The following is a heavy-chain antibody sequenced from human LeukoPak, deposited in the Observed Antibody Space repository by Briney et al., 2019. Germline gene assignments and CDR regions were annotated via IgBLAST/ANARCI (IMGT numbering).Heavy chain of an antibody. J-gene: IGHJ6*02. V-gene: IGHV3-15*01. CDR2: IKSKTDGGTT. Sequence: GGSLRLSCAASGFTFSNAWMNWVRQAPGKGLEWVGRIKSKTDGGTTGYAAPVKGRFTISRDDSKNTLYLQMNSLRAEDTAVYYCAREGWLQRKIYYGMDVWGQGTTVTVSS. D-gene: IGHD5-24*01. CDR1: GFTFSNAW. CDR3: AREGWLQRKIYYGMDV.